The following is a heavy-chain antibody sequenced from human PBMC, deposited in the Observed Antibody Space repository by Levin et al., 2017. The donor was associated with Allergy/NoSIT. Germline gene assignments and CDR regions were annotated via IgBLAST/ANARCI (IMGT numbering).Heavy chain of an antibody. CDR2: IYYSGST. CDR3: ARDRDGHYYGMDV. Sequence: SQTLSLTCTVSGGSISSYYWSWIRQPPGKGLEWIGYIYYSGSTNYNPSLKSRVTISVDTSKNQFSLKLSSVTAADTAVYYCARDRDGHYYGMDVWGQGTTVTVSS. V-gene: IGHV4-59*01. CDR1: GGSISSYY. D-gene: IGHD2-8*01. J-gene: IGHJ6*02.